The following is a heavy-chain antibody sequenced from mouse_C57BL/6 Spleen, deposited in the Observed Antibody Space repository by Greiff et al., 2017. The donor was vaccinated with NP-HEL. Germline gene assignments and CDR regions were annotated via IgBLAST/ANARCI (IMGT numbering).Heavy chain of an antibody. CDR3: ARSGYGSSSWYFDV. J-gene: IGHJ1*03. D-gene: IGHD1-1*01. CDR1: GYAFSSYW. CDR2: IYPGDGDT. Sequence: QVQLQQSGAELVKPGASVKISCKASGYAFSSYWMNWVKQRPGKGLEWIGQIYPGDGDTNYNGKFKGKATLTADKSSSTAYMQLSSLTSEDSAVYFCARSGYGSSSWYFDVWGTGTTVTVSS. V-gene: IGHV1-80*01.